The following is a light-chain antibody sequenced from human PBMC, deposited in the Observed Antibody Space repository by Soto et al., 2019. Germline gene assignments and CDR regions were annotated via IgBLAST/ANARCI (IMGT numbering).Light chain of an antibody. V-gene: IGKV1-39*02. Sequence: DIQVTQSPPSLSASVGDRGSITCRASQYISNYLNWYQHKPGEPPKLLIYSPSTLQLGVASGFRGSGSGTVFPLTIDSLQADDFASYLCQSDYTDPWAFGQGTKGELK. CDR2: SPS. J-gene: IGKJ1*01. CDR1: QYISNY. CDR3: QSDYTDPWA.